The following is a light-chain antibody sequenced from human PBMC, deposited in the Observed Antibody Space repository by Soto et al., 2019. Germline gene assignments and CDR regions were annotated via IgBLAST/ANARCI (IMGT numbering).Light chain of an antibody. CDR1: SSDVGSYNL. V-gene: IGLV2-23*02. CDR2: EVS. J-gene: IGLJ2*01. CDR3: CSFASGSLVV. Sequence: QSALTQPASVSGSPGQSITISCTGTSSDVGSYNLVSWYQQHPGKAPKLMIYEVSKRPSGVSNRFSGSKSGNTASLTISGLQAEDGADYYCCSFASGSLVVFGGGTRLPVL.